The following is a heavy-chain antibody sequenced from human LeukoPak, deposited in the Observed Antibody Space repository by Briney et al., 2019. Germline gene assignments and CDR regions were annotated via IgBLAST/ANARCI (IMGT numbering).Heavy chain of an antibody. CDR1: GFTVSSYS. V-gene: IGHV3-21*01. CDR2: GRSGSNHK. Sequence: GGSLRLSCAASGFTVSSYSVNWVRKAPGKGLGWVSFGRSGSNHKNYADSVKGRFTISRDNAHNSLYLQMNSLRAEATAVYYCARDYDILTDYSDYWGQGTLVTVSS. CDR3: ARDYDILTDYSDY. J-gene: IGHJ4*02. D-gene: IGHD3-9*01.